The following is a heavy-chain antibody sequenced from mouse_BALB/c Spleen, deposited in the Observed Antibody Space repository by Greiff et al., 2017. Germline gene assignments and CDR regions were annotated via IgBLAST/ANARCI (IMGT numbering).Heavy chain of an antibody. Sequence: EVKLVESGGGLVKPGGSLKLSCAASGFTFSSYAMSWVRQTPEKRLEWVATISSGGSYTYYPDSVKGRFTISRDNAKNTLYLQMSSLRSEDTAMYYCARHYAGTFDDWGQGTTLTVSS. CDR2: ISSGGSYT. J-gene: IGHJ2*01. CDR3: ARHYAGTFDD. CDR1: GFTFSSYA. V-gene: IGHV5-9-3*01. D-gene: IGHD4-1*01.